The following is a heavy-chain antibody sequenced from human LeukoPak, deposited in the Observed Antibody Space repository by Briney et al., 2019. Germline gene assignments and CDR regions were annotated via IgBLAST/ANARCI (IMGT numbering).Heavy chain of an antibody. CDR2: IYHSGST. J-gene: IGHJ4*02. Sequence: SETLSLTCTVSGYSISSGYYWGWIRQPPGKGLEWIGSIYHSGSTYYNPSLKSRVTISVDTSKNQFSLKLSSVTAADTAVYYCASPWDFWGQGTLVTVSS. V-gene: IGHV4-38-2*02. CDR1: GYSISSGYY. CDR3: ASPWDF.